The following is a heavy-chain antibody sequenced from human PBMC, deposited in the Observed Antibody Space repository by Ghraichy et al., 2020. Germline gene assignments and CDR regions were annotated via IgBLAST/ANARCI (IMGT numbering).Heavy chain of an antibody. J-gene: IGHJ3*01. D-gene: IGHD6-19*01. CDR2: LSGDGRTT. Sequence: GESLRLSCAASGFHFSSYWMQWVRQVPGKGLVWVSRLSGDGRTTNYADSVKGRFTISRDNAKNTLYLQMDSLRDEDTAVYYCARGAGGGWYGLGAFDLWGRGTKVTVSS. CDR3: ARGAGGGWYGLGAFDL. V-gene: IGHV3-74*01. CDR1: GFHFSSYW.